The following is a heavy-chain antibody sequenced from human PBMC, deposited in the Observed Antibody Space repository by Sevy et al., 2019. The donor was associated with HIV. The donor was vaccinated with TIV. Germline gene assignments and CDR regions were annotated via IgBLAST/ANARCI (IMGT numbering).Heavy chain of an antibody. CDR2: IFWDDDK. CDR3: EHFLRGDYTSHFDY. Sequence: SGPTLVTPAQTLTLTCSFSGFSLSTSGVGVGWLRLPPGKALEWLALIFWDDDKRYSPPLKSRLTITKDTSKSQVVLKMTNMEPVDTATYYCEHFLRGDYTSHFDYWGQGTLVTVSS. CDR1: GFSLSTSGVG. D-gene: IGHD4-4*01. J-gene: IGHJ4*02. V-gene: IGHV2-5*02.